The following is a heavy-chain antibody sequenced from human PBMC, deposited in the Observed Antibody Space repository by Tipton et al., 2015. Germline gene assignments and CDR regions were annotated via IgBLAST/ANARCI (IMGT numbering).Heavy chain of an antibody. Sequence: TLSLTCTVSGGSISSGGYYWSWIRQHPGKGLEWIGYIYYSGSTYYNPSLKSRVTISVDTSKNQFSLKLSSVTAADTAVYYCARAPSAANFWSGYYFDYWGQGTLVTVSS. CDR3: ARAPSAANFWSGYYFDY. CDR1: GGSISSGGYY. D-gene: IGHD3-3*01. V-gene: IGHV4-31*03. CDR2: IYYSGST. J-gene: IGHJ4*02.